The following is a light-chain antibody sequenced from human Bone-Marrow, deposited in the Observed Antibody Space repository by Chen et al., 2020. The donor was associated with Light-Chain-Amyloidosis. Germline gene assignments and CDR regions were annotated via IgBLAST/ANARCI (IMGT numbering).Light chain of an antibody. V-gene: IGLV2-14*01. J-gene: IGLJ1*01. Sequence: QSALTQPASVSGPPGQSITISCTGTSSDVGGANHVSWYQQHPDKAPKLMIYEVTNRPSWVPVRFSGSKSDNTASLTISGLQTEVEADYFCSSYTITNTLVFGSGTRVTVL. CDR3: SSYTITNTLV. CDR1: SSDVGGANH. CDR2: EVT.